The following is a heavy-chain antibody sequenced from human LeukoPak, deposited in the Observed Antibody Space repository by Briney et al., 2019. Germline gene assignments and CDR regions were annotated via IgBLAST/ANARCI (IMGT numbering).Heavy chain of an antibody. Sequence: PETLSLTCTVSGGSISSYYWSWIRQPPGKGLEWIGYIYYSGSTNYNPSLKGRVTISVDTSKNQFSLKLSSVTAADTAVYYCARTYYYGSGSYEFDYWGQGTLVTVSS. D-gene: IGHD3-10*01. CDR2: IYYSGST. V-gene: IGHV4-59*08. CDR3: ARTYYYGSGSYEFDY. J-gene: IGHJ4*02. CDR1: GGSISSYY.